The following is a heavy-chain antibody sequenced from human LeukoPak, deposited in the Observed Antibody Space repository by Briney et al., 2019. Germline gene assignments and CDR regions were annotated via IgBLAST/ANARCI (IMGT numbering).Heavy chain of an antibody. V-gene: IGHV3-23*01. J-gene: IGHJ4*02. CDR2: ISGSGGST. CDR1: GFTFSSYA. D-gene: IGHD3-9*01. CDR3: AKPAKVLRYFDSHFDY. Sequence: GGSLRLSCAASGFTFSSYAMSWVRQAPGKGLEWVSAISGSGGSTYYADSVKGRFTISRDNSKNTLYLQMNSLRAEDTAVYYCAKPAKVLRYFDSHFDYWGQGTLVTVSS.